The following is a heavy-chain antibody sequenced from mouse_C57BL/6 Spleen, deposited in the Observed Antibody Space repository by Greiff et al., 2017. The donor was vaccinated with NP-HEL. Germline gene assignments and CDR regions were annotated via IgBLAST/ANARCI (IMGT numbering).Heavy chain of an antibody. V-gene: IGHV1-54*01. CDR3: ARGVVTPWFAY. CDR1: GYAFTNYL. D-gene: IGHD2-2*01. J-gene: IGHJ3*01. Sequence: VQLLQSGAELVRPGTSVKVSCKASGYAFTNYLIEWVKQRPGQGLEWIGVINPGSGGTNYNEKFKGKATLTADKSSSTAYMQLSSLTSEDSAVYFCARGVVTPWFAYWGQGTLVTVSA. CDR2: INPGSGGT.